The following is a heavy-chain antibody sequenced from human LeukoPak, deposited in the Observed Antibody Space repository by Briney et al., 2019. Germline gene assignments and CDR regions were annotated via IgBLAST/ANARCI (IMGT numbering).Heavy chain of an antibody. V-gene: IGHV1-18*01. J-gene: IGHJ4*02. CDR1: GYTFTSYG. CDR3: ARHAPHSSGWYYFDY. CDR2: ISAYNGNT. D-gene: IGHD6-19*01. Sequence: ASVTVTCKVSGYTFTSYGISWVRQAPGQGLEWMGWISAYNGNTNYVQKLQGRVTMTTDTSTSTAYMELRSLRSDDTAVYYCARHAPHSSGWYYFDYWGPGTLLTVSS.